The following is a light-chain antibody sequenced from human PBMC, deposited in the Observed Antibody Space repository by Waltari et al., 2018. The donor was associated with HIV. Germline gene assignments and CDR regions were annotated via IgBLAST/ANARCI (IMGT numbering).Light chain of an antibody. CDR2: RNK. J-gene: IGLJ3*02. V-gene: IGLV1-47*01. CDR3: AAWEDSLSGWV. Sequence: QSVLPQPPSASGTPGQRVTMSCSGDSSNFGYHYVYWYQHHPGTAPTLLIYRNKQRPSGVPDRFSGSKSGTSASLAISGLRSEDEADYYCAAWEDSLSGWVFGGGTKLTVL. CDR1: SSNFGYHY.